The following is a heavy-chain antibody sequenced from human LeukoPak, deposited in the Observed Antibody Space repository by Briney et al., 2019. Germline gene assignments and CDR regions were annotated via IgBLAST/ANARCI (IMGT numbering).Heavy chain of an antibody. CDR2: ISSDGNNK. Sequence: PGGSLRLSCAASGFTFNDYAMHWVRQAPAKGLEWVAVISSDGNNKYYTASVKGRFIISRDNSKNTLYLQMNSLRTEDTAVYYCVRDPPTYYDILSGHLDYWGQGTLVTVSS. D-gene: IGHD3-9*01. J-gene: IGHJ4*02. V-gene: IGHV3-30-3*01. CDR3: VRDPPTYYDILSGHLDY. CDR1: GFTFNDYA.